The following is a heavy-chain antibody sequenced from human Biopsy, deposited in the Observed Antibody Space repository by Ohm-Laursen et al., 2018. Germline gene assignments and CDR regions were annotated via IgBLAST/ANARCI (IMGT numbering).Heavy chain of an antibody. J-gene: IGHJ2*01. CDR3: ARGVPHYDGSGFPLAGYWYFDL. CDR2: ISYSGTT. CDR1: GGSIGGGEYY. Sequence: SGTLSLTCSVSGGSIGGGEYYWNWIRQHPGKGLGWIGLISYSGTTFYNPSLESLLTISIDTSKNHFSLNLRSVTAADTAVYYCARGVPHYDGSGFPLAGYWYFDLWGRGTLVTVSS. V-gene: IGHV4-31*01. D-gene: IGHD3-22*01.